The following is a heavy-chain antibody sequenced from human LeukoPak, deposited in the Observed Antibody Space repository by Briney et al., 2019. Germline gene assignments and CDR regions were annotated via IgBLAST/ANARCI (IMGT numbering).Heavy chain of an antibody. V-gene: IGHV4-59*01. J-gene: IGHJ4*02. CDR2: IYYSGST. CDR1: GGSISSYY. CDR3: ARGRRMATANFDY. D-gene: IGHD5-24*01. Sequence: SETLSLTCTVSGGSISSYYWSWIRQPPGKGLEWIGYIYYSGSTNYNPSLKSRVTISVDTSKSQFSLKLSSVTAADTAVYYCARGRRMATANFDYWGQGTLVTVSS.